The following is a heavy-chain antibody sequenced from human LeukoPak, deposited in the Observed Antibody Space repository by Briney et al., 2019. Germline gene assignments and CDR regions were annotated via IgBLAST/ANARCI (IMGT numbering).Heavy chain of an antibody. CDR3: AKDGYCSSTSCYPNHLLS. CDR2: ISNGGSKK. V-gene: IGHV3-30*18. D-gene: IGHD2-2*03. J-gene: IGHJ5*02. CDR1: GFTISPYA. Sequence: GGSLRLSCAAPGFTISPYAMSWVRQAPGKGLEWVALISNGGSKKYYAASVKGRFTISRDNSKNTRDLQMNSLRAEDTALYYCAKDGYCSSTSCYPNHLLSWGQGTLVTVSS.